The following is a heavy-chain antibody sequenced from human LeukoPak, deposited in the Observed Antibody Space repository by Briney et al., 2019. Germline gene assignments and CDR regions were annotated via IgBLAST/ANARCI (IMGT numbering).Heavy chain of an antibody. CDR3: ARSVRGVTYYYFDY. V-gene: IGHV1-8*01. CDR2: MNPNSGNT. J-gene: IGHJ4*02. Sequence: ASVKVSCKASGYTFTSYDINWVRQATGQGLEWMGWMNPNSGNTGYAQKFQGRVTMTRNTSISTAYMELSSLRSEDTAVYYCARSVRGVTYYYFDYWGQGTLVTVSS. CDR1: GYTFTSYD. D-gene: IGHD3-10*01.